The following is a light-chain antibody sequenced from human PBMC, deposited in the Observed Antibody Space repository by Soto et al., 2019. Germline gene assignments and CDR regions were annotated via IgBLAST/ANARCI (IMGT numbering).Light chain of an antibody. CDR3: SSYTNINTRACV. CDR2: EVS. V-gene: IGLV2-14*01. Sequence: QSVLTQPASVSGSPGQSITISCTGTSSDVGGYNYVSWYQQHPGKAPKLMIYEVSNRPSGVSNRFSGSKSDNTASLTISGLQAEDEADYYCSSYTNINTRACVFGTGTKVTVL. CDR1: SSDVGGYNY. J-gene: IGLJ1*01.